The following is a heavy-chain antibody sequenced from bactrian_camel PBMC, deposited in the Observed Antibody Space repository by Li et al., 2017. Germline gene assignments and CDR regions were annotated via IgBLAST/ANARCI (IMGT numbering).Heavy chain of an antibody. D-gene: IGHD5*01. CDR2: INRDSVIT. J-gene: IGHJ4*01. V-gene: IGHV3S39*01. CDR1: GFTFSSYT. Sequence: QVQLVESGGDLVHPGGSLRLSCETSGFTFSSYTMSWVRQAPGKGLEWVSNINRDSVITLYTDSVKGRFTMSRDNARNTLYLQMNSLKTEDTAVYHCAPDPRGSAYWGQGTQVTVS. CDR3: APDPRGSAY.